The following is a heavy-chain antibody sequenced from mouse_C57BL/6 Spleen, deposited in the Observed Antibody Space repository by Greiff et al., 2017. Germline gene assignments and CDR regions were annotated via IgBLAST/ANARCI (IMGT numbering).Heavy chain of an antibody. V-gene: IGHV1-15*01. J-gene: IGHJ1*03. CDR2: IDPETGGT. D-gene: IGHD4-1*01. CDR1: GYTFTDYE. Sequence: QVQLQQSGAELVRPGASVTLSCKASGYTFTDYEMHWVKQTPVHGLEWIGAIDPETGGTAYNQKFKGKAILTADKSSSTAYMELRSLTSEDSAFYYCTRSPGTSWYFDVWGTGTTVTVSS. CDR3: TRSPGTSWYFDV.